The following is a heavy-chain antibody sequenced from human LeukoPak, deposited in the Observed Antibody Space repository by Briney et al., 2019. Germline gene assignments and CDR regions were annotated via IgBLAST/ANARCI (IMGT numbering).Heavy chain of an antibody. Sequence: ASVKVSCKASGYTFTSYYMHWVRQAPGQGLEWMGIINPSGGSTSYAQKFQGRVTMTRDTSTTTVYMELSRLRSDDTAVYYCARVLEGYCSGGSCFVYYYYGMDVWGQGTTVTVSS. J-gene: IGHJ6*02. CDR1: GYTFTSYY. CDR2: INPSGGST. CDR3: ARVLEGYCSGGSCFVYYYYGMDV. D-gene: IGHD2-15*01. V-gene: IGHV1-46*01.